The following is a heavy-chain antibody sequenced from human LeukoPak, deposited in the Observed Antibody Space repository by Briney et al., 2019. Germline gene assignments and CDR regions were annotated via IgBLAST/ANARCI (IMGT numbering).Heavy chain of an antibody. Sequence: TGGSLRLSWAASGFTFSSYWLSWVRQAPGKGLEWVAKIKQDGSEKYYVDSVKGRFTISRDNAKNSLYLQMNSLRAEDTAVYYCAKSNDGIVVVPAAAYRHWGQGTLVTVSS. CDR2: IKQDGSEK. CDR1: GFTFSSYW. D-gene: IGHD2-2*01. V-gene: IGHV3-7*01. J-gene: IGHJ4*02. CDR3: AKSNDGIVVVPAAAYRH.